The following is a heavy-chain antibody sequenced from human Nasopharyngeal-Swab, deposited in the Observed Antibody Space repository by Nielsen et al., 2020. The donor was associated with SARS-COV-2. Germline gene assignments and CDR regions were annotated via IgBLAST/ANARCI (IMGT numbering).Heavy chain of an antibody. J-gene: IGHJ4*02. D-gene: IGHD1-26*01. CDR3: AGSGTVGAPGLDY. CDR1: GYTFTTYA. CDR2: INAGTGNR. V-gene: IGHV1-3*01. Sequence: ASVKVSCKASGYTFTTYAIHWVRQAPGQRLEWMAWINAGTGNREYSQKFQGRVTISTDTSASTAYMELGGLTSEDTAVYYCAGSGTVGAPGLDYWGQGTLVTVSS.